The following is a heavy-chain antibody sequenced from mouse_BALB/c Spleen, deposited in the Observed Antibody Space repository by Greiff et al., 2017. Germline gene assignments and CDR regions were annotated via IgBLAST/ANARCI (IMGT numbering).Heavy chain of an antibody. D-gene: IGHD2-1*01. CDR2: ISYSGST. V-gene: IGHV3-8*02. CDR3: ASVYYGNYGFAY. CDR1: GDSITSGY. J-gene: IGHJ3*01. Sequence: DVHLVESGPSLVKPSQTLSLTCSVTGDSITSGYWNWIRKFPGNKLEYMGYISYSGSTYYNPSLKSRISITRDTSKNQYYLQLNSVTTEDTATYYCASVYYGNYGFAYWGQGTLVTVSA.